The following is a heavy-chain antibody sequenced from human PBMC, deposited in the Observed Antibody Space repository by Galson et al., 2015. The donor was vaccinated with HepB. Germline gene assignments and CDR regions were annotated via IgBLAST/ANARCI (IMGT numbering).Heavy chain of an antibody. CDR3: ASQDGHI. J-gene: IGHJ4*02. Sequence: CAISGDSVSSNSASWNWIRQSPSRGLEWLGRTYYRSKWYNDYAVSVKGRITTNPDTSKNQFSLQLKSVTPEDTAVYYCASQDGHIWGQGTLVTVSA. D-gene: IGHD4-17*01. CDR1: GDSVSSNSAS. CDR2: TYYRSKWYN. V-gene: IGHV6-1*01.